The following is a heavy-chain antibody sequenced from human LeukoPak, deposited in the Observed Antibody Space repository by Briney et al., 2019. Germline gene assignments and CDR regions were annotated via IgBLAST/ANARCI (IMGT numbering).Heavy chain of an antibody. CDR3: ARVEGGYSYGYDY. V-gene: IGHV4-34*01. D-gene: IGHD5-18*01. CDR2: INHSGST. CDR1: GGSFSGYY. Sequence: TPSETLSLTCAVYGGSFSGYYWSWIRQPPGKGLEWIGEINHSGSTNYNPSLKSRVTISVDTCKNQFSLKLSSVTAADTAVYYCARVEGGYSYGYDYWGQGTLVTVSS. J-gene: IGHJ4*02.